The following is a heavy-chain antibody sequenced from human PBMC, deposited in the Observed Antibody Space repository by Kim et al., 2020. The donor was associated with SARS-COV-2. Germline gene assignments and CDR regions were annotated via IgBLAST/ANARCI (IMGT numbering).Heavy chain of an antibody. CDR3: ARGFRAAAGPFHYYYYMDV. D-gene: IGHD6-13*01. CDR1: GYTFTSYD. CDR2: MNPNSGNT. Sequence: ASVKVSCKASGYTFTSYDINWVRQATGQGLEWMGWMNPNSGNTGYAQKFQGRVTMTRNTSISTAYMELSSLRSEDTAVYYCARGFRAAAGPFHYYYYMDVWGKGTTVTVSS. V-gene: IGHV1-8*01. J-gene: IGHJ6*03.